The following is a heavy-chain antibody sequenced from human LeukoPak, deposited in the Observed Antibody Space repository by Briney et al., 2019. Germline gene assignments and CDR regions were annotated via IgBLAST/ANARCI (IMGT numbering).Heavy chain of an antibody. CDR1: GFTFSSYS. CDR2: ISSSSSYI. D-gene: IGHD1-26*01. V-gene: IGHV3-21*04. CDR3: ARAHSGSYPGIDY. Sequence: PGGSLRLSCAASGFTFSSYSMNWVRQAPGKGLEWVSSISSSSSYIYYADSVKGRFTISRDNAKNSLYLQMNSLRAEDTAVYYCARAHSGSYPGIDYWGQGTLVTVSS. J-gene: IGHJ4*02.